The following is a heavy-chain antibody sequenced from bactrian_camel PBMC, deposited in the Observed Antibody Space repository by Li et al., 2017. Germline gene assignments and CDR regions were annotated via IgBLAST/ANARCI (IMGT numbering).Heavy chain of an antibody. CDR3: AAVRYGGTWYPLCRARSADFGY. Sequence: VQLVESGGGSVQAGGSLRLSCEVSGNTYGTYCMGWFRQAPAKEREGVATISFGGPASVWYHDSVKGRFTISKDGAKNTLFLQMNSLKPEDTAMYYCAAVRYGGTWYPLCRARSADFGYWGQGTQVTVS. CDR1: GNTYGTYC. D-gene: IGHD6*01. CDR2: ISFGGPASV. J-gene: IGHJ6*01. V-gene: IGHV3-3*01.